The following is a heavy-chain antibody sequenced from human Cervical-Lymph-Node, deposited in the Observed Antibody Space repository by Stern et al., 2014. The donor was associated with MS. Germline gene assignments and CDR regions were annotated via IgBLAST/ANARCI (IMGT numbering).Heavy chain of an antibody. D-gene: IGHD3-16*02. CDR3: ARQSFGLDV. CDR1: GYNFTSYA. Sequence: VQLEESGSELKKPGASVKVSCKASGYNFTSYAVHWVRQAPGQGLEWMGWINTDTGNPAYAQGFTGRFVFSLDTSVNTAYLQISRLKAEDTAVYYCARQSFGLDVWGQGTTVTVSS. CDR2: INTDTGNP. J-gene: IGHJ6*02. V-gene: IGHV7-4-1*02.